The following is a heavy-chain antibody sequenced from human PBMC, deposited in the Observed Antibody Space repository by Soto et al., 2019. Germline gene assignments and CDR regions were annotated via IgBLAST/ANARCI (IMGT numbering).Heavy chain of an antibody. CDR1: GFTFSSYA. J-gene: IGHJ4*02. Sequence: EVPLLESGGGLVQPGGSLRLSCAASGFTFSSYAMSWVRQAPGKGLEWVSAISGSGGSTYYADSVKGRFTISRDNSKNTLSVQMNSLRAEGTAVYYCATDYAIVGGHFDYCGQGSLVTVS. CDR2: ISGSGGST. D-gene: IGHD1-26*01. V-gene: IGHV3-23*01. CDR3: ATDYAIVGGHFDY.